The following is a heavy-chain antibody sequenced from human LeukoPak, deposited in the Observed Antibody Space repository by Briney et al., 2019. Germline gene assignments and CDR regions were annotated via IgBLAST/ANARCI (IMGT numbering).Heavy chain of an antibody. D-gene: IGHD3-3*01. Sequence: SVKVSCKASRGTFSSYTITWVRQAPGQGLEWMGGIIPIFGTANYAQKFQGRVTITRNTSISTAYMELSSLRSEDTAVYYCARGGDFWSGYSPFDYWGQGTLVTVSS. CDR1: RGTFSSYT. J-gene: IGHJ4*02. CDR3: ARGGDFWSGYSPFDY. CDR2: IIPIFGTA. V-gene: IGHV1-69*05.